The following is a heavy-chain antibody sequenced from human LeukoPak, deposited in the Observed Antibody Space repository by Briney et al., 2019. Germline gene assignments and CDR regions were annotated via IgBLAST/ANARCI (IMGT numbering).Heavy chain of an antibody. CDR3: ARDRHSSGWYDY. CDR2: IYYSGST. V-gene: IGHV4-39*07. CDR1: GGSISSSSYY. Sequence: NTSETLSLTCTVSGGSISSSSYYWGWIRQPPGKGLEWIGSIYYSGSTNYNPSLKSRVTMSVDTSKNQFSLKLSSVTAADTAVYYCARDRHSSGWYDYWGQGTLVTVSS. J-gene: IGHJ4*02. D-gene: IGHD6-19*01.